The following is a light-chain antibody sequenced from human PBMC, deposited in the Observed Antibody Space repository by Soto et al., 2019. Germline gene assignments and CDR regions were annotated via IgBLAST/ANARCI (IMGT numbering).Light chain of an antibody. CDR3: CSFPSSSTPRV. V-gene: IGLV2-14*01. J-gene: IGLJ1*01. CDR2: DVT. CDR1: SSDVGGYNY. Sequence: QSVLTQPASVSGSPGQSITISCTGTSSDVGGYNYVSWYQQHPGKAPKLLIYDVTNRPSGVSNRFSGSKSGNTASLTISGLQAEDEADYYCCSFPSSSTPRVFGTGTKVTVL.